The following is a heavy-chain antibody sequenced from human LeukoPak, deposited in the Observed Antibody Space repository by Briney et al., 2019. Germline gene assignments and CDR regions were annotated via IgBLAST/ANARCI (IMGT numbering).Heavy chain of an antibody. J-gene: IGHJ4*02. D-gene: IGHD5-18*01. Sequence: GGSLRLSCAASGFTFSSYAMSWVRQAPRKGLEWVSAISGSGGSTYYADSVKGRFTISRDNSKNTLYLQMNSLRAEDTAVYYCARAQTQLWTTPQYYFDYWGQGTLVTVSS. CDR2: ISGSGGST. CDR3: ARAQTQLWTTPQYYFDY. V-gene: IGHV3-23*01. CDR1: GFTFSSYA.